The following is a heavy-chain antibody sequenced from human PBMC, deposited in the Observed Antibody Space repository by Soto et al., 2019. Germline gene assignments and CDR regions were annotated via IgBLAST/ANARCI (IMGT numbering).Heavy chain of an antibody. D-gene: IGHD5-12*01. CDR3: ARDIVAEDDAFDI. CDR2: IKQDGSEK. V-gene: IGHV3-7*01. J-gene: IGHJ3*02. Sequence: GGSLRLSCAASGFTFSSYWMSWVRQAPGKGPEWVANIKQDGSEKYYVDSVKGRFTISRDNAKNSLYLQMNSLRAEDTAVYYCARDIVAEDDAFDIWGQGTMVTVSS. CDR1: GFTFSSYW.